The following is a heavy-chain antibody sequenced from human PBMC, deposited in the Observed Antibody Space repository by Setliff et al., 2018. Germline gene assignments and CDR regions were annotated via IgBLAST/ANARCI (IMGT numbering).Heavy chain of an antibody. V-gene: IGHV4-38-2*02. CDR2: IYHSGST. J-gene: IGHJ6*02. CDR1: GYSISSGYY. D-gene: IGHD3-22*01. CDR3: ARDAYDSSGYYYYYYYGMDV. Sequence: PSETLSLTCTVSGYSISSGYYWGWIRQPPGKGLEWIGSIYHSGSTYYNPSLKSRVTISVDTSKNQFSLKLGSVTAADTAVYYCARDAYDSSGYYYYYYYGMDVWGQGTTVTVSS.